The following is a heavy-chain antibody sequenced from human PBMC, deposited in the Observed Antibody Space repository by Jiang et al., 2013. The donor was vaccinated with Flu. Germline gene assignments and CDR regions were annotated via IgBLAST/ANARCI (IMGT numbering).Heavy chain of an antibody. CDR2: ISSSSSYI. D-gene: IGHD3-3*01. J-gene: IGHJ6*02. CDR3: ARSYFYDFWSGYLIYYYYYGMDV. V-gene: IGHV3-21*01. Sequence: WVSSISSSSSYIYYADSVKGRFTISRDNAKNSLYLQMNSLRAEDTAVYYCARSYFYDFWSGYLIYYYYYGMDVWGQGTTVTVSS.